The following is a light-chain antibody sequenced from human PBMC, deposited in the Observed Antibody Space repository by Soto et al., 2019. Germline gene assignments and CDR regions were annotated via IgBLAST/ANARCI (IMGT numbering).Light chain of an antibody. CDR3: CSYAGSSTWV. J-gene: IGLJ3*02. CDR1: RSDVGGYNH. CDR2: DVN. Sequence: QSALTQPASVSGSPGQSITISCTGTRSDVGGYNHVSWYQQHPGKAPKLMIYDVNKRPSGVSNHFSGSKSGNTVSLTISGLQVEDEADYYCCSYAGSSTWVFGGGTKLTVL. V-gene: IGLV2-23*02.